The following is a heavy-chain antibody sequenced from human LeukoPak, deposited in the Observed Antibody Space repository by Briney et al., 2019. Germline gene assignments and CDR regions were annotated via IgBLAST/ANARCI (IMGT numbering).Heavy chain of an antibody. CDR1: GFAFSSYA. CDR3: ARDLSSGHDH. D-gene: IGHD6-19*01. J-gene: IGHJ5*02. Sequence: GGSLRLSCAASGFAFSSYAMHWVRQAPGKGLEWVAVMSYDGSNKYYADSVKGRFTISRDNSKNTLYLQMNSLRAEDTAVYYCARDLSSGHDHWGQGTLVTVSS. CDR2: MSYDGSNK. V-gene: IGHV3-30-3*01.